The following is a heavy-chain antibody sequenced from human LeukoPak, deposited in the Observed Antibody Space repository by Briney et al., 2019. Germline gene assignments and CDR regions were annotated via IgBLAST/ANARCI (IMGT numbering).Heavy chain of an antibody. J-gene: IGHJ4*02. D-gene: IGHD3-3*01. CDR1: GFTFGDYA. Sequence: GGSMRLSCTASGFTFGDYAMSWVRQAPGKGPEWVGFIRRKANGGTTEYAASVKGRFTISRDDSKSIAYLQMNSLKTEDTAVYYCTSGLYYDSWSDLFDYWGQGTLVTVSS. V-gene: IGHV3-49*04. CDR2: IRRKANGGTT. CDR3: TSGLYYDSWSDLFDY.